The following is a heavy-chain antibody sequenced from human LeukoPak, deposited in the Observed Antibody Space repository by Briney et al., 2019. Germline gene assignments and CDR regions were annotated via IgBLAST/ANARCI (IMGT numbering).Heavy chain of an antibody. V-gene: IGHV1-2*02. CDR2: INTNTGGT. Sequence: ASVKVSCKASGYRFTDYWIQWVRQAPGQGLEWMGWINTNTGGTVYAQKFQGRVTMTRDTSLTTSYMDLSRLISDDTAVYYCARGGSFHEFDIWGQGTMVIVSS. CDR1: GYRFTDYW. CDR3: ARGGSFHEFDI. J-gene: IGHJ3*02. D-gene: IGHD3-10*01.